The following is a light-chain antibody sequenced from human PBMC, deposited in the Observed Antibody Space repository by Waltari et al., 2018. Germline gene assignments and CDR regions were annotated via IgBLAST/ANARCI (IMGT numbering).Light chain of an antibody. J-gene: IGLJ3*02. CDR3: NSRDSSGNPWV. CDR1: SLRSYY. V-gene: IGLV3-19*01. Sequence: SSELTQDPAVSVALGQTVRITCQGDSLRSYYASWYQQKPGQAPVLVIYGKNNRPSGSPDRFSGSSSGNTASLTITGAQAEDEADYYCNSRDSSGNPWVFGGGTKLTVL. CDR2: GKN.